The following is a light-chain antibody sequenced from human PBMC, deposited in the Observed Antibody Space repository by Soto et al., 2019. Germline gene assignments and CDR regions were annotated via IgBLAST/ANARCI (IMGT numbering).Light chain of an antibody. CDR2: GAS. J-gene: IGKJ1*01. CDR3: QQYGSSPPT. CDR1: QSVSSSY. Sequence: EIVLTQSPGTLSLSPVERATLSCRASQSVSSSYLAWYQQKPGQAPWLLIYGASSRATGIPDRFSGSGSGTDFTLTISRLEPEDFAVYYCQQYGSSPPTFGQGTKVDIK. V-gene: IGKV3-20*01.